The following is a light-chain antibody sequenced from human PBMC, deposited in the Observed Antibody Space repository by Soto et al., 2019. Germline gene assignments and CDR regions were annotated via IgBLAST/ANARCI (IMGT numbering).Light chain of an antibody. CDR2: GAS. J-gene: IGKJ3*01. CDR3: QQYDSSPPVFT. CDR1: QYVSSGY. V-gene: IGKV3-20*01. Sequence: EIVLTQSPGTLSLSPGERATLSCRASQYVSSGYLAWYQQKPGQAPRLLMYGASSTATGIPDRLSGSGSGTDISLTISGLGSEDSAVYYCQQYDSSPPVFTFGPGTKVYIK.